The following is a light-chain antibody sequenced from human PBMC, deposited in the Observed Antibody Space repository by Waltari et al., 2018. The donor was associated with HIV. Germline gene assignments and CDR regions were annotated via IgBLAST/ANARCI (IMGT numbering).Light chain of an antibody. Sequence: QPALKPPAALAGSPGQSITISCTGTSSDIGAYHYVPWFQHHPTKAPKLILFDVSYRPSGVSNRFSGSKSGNTASLTISGLQAEDEADYYCSSYTTIYTWVFGGGPKLTVL. V-gene: IGLV2-14*01. CDR2: DVS. CDR1: SSDIGAYHY. J-gene: IGLJ3*02. CDR3: SSYTTIYTWV.